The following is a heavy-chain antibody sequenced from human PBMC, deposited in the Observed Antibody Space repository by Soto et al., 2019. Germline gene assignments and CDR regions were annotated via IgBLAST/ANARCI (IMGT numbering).Heavy chain of an antibody. Sequence: QVQLQESGPGLVKPSQTLSLTCSVSGGSISSGGYYWNWIRQHPGKGLEWIGYIYYSGGTHYNPSLKSRVTISVDTSKNQFSLKLNSVTAADTAVYYCARDPSIAYFYGMDVWGQGTTVTVSS. CDR2: IYYSGGT. D-gene: IGHD6-13*01. J-gene: IGHJ6*02. CDR1: GGSISSGGYY. V-gene: IGHV4-31*03. CDR3: ARDPSIAYFYGMDV.